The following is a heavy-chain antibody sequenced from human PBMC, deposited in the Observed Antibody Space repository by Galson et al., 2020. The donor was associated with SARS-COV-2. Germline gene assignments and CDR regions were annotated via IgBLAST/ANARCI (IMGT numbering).Heavy chain of an antibody. D-gene: IGHD3-16*01. Sequence: GESLKISCAGSGFLFDTYAMNWVRQAPGKGLEWVAGISDTGKSRYYADSVKGRFTISRDNSENTLVLQTSSLRAEDTAVYFSAKGLGSYPLSWLDHWGQGTLVTVSS. CDR1: GFLFDTYA. CDR2: ISDTGKSR. CDR3: AKGLGSYPLSWLDH. V-gene: IGHV3-23*01. J-gene: IGHJ4*02.